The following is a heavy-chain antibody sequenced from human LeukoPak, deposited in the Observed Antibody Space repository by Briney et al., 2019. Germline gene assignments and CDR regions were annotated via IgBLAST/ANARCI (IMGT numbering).Heavy chain of an antibody. V-gene: IGHV1-8*01. Sequence: ASVKVSCKASGYTFSSYDINWVQQATGQGLEWMGWMNPNSGNIGYAQKFQGRVTMTRNTSINTAYMELSSLRAEDTALYYCARGDPTGNYYYGMDVWGRGTTITVSS. CDR1: GYTFSSYD. J-gene: IGHJ6*02. CDR3: ARGDPTGNYYYGMDV. D-gene: IGHD4-11*01. CDR2: MNPNSGNI.